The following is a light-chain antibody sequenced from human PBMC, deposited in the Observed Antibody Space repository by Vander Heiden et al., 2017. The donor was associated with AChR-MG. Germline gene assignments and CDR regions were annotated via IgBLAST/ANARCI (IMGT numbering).Light chain of an antibody. CDR3: QQYKSYPYT. CDR1: QSISSR. V-gene: IGKV1-5*01. CDR2: DAS. J-gene: IGKJ2*01. Sequence: DIQITQSPSTLSASVGDRDTIPCRASQSISSRLAWYQQKPGKAPKLLIYDASSWESGVPARFSGSGSGTEFTLTISSLQPDDFATYYCQQYKSYPYTFGEGTKVEIK.